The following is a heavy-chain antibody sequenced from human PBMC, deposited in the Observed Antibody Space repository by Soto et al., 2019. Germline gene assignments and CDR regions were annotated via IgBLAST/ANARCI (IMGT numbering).Heavy chain of an antibody. CDR3: ARRGGDCYSGICAFDI. V-gene: IGHV1-2*04. J-gene: IGHJ3*02. CDR1: GYTFTGYY. CDR2: INPNSGGT. Sequence: ASVKVSCKASGYTFTGYYMHWVRQAPGQGLEWMGWINPNSGGTNYAQKFQGWVTMTRDTSISTAYMELSRLRSDDTAVYYCARRGGDCYSGICAFDIWGQGTMVTVSS. D-gene: IGHD2-21*02.